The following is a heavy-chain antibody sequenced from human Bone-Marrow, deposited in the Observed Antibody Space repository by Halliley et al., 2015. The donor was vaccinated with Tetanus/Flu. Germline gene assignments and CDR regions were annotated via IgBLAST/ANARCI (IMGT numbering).Heavy chain of an antibody. Sequence: QLVQSGAEVKKPGASVKVSCKVSGYTLTELSMHWVRQAPGKGLEWMGSFHPEDGETIYAQKFQGRLTMTEDTSTDTAYMELSSLRSEDTAVYYCATDMIGAAPYYYYGMDVWGQGTTVTVSS. CDR3: ATDMIGAAPYYYYGMDV. V-gene: IGHV1-24*01. CDR1: GYTLTELS. J-gene: IGHJ6*02. D-gene: IGHD6-13*01. CDR2: FHPEDGET.